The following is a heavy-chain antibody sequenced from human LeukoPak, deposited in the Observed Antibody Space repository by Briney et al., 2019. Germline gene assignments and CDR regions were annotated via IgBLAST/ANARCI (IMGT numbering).Heavy chain of an antibody. CDR2: IYHSGST. J-gene: IGHJ4*02. CDR3: ARVNRRWLQVRRYYFDY. V-gene: IGHV4-38-2*01. Sequence: PSETLSLTCAVSGYSISSGYYWGWIRQPPGKGLEWIGSIYHSGSTYYNPSLKSRVTISVDTSKNQFSLKLSSVTAADTAVYYCARVNRRWLQVRRYYFDYWGQGTLVTVSS. CDR1: GYSISSGYY. D-gene: IGHD5-24*01.